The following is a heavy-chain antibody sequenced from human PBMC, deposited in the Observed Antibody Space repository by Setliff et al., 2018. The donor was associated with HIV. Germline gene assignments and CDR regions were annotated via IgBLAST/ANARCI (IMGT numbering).Heavy chain of an antibody. J-gene: IGHJ3*02. CDR2: ISSSSSTI. D-gene: IGHD3-3*01. CDR3: ARPFGVASGNGAFDI. Sequence: LRLSCAASGFTFSSYSMNWVRQAPGKGLEWVSYISSSSSTIYYADSVKGRFAISRDNAKNSLYLQMNSLRAEDTAVYYCARPFGVASGNGAFDIWGQGTMVTVSS. V-gene: IGHV3-48*01. CDR1: GFTFSSYS.